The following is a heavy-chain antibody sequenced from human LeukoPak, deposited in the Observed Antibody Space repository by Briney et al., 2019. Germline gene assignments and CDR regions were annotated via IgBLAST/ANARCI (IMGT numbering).Heavy chain of an antibody. D-gene: IGHD3-3*01. Sequence: SETLSLTCTVSGGSISSSSYYWGWIRQPPGKGLEWIGSIYYSGSTYYNPSLKSRVTISVDTSKNQFSLKLSSVTAEDTAVYYCARRITISINWFYPWGQGTLVTVSS. CDR3: ARRITISINWFYP. V-gene: IGHV4-39*01. J-gene: IGHJ5*02. CDR2: IYYSGST. CDR1: GGSISSSSYY.